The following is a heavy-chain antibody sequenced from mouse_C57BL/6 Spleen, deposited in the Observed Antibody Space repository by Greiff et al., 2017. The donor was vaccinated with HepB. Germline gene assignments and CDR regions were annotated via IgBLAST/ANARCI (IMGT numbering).Heavy chain of an antibody. V-gene: IGHV5-4*01. D-gene: IGHD2-4*01. Sequence: EVQLVESGGGLVKPGGSLKLSCAASGFTFSSYAMSWVRQTPEKRLEWVATISDGGSYTYYPDNVKGRFTIARDNAKNNLYLQMSHLKSEDTAMYYCARDGDYGRRYYFDYWGQGTTLTVSS. CDR2: ISDGGSYT. CDR1: GFTFSSYA. J-gene: IGHJ2*01. CDR3: ARDGDYGRRYYFDY.